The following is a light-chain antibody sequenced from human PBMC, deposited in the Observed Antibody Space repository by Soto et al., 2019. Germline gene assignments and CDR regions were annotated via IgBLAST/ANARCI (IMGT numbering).Light chain of an antibody. CDR1: QSVSSNY. J-gene: IGKJ2*02. V-gene: IGKV3-20*01. CDR2: GAS. Sequence: IVLTQSPGTLSLSPGERATLSCRASQSVSSNYLAWYQQKPGQGPRLLIFGASSRLTGIPDRFSGSGSGTDFTLTISRLEPEDVGVYYWQQYGSSPRTFGQGTKVEIK. CDR3: QQYGSSPRT.